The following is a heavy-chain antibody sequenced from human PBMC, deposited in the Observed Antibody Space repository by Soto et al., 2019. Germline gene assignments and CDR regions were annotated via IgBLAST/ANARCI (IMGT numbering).Heavy chain of an antibody. CDR3: ARRVVVAATAYYYYGMDG. CDR1: GGSMSSSSYY. D-gene: IGHD2-15*01. V-gene: IGHV4-39*01. J-gene: IGHJ6*02. Sequence: ETMDLTSTVSGGSMSSSSYYWGWIRKPPGKGLEWIGSIYYSGSTYYNPSLKSRVTISVDTSKNQFSLKLSSVTAADTAVYYCARRVVVAATAYYYYGMDGWGQGTTVTVSS. CDR2: IYYSGST.